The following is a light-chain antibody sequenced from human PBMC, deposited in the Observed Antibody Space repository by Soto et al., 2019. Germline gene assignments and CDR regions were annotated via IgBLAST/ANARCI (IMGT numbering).Light chain of an antibody. CDR1: QGIRND. J-gene: IGKJ1*01. V-gene: IGKV1-6*01. CDR3: VQDYNYPQT. CDR2: AAS. Sequence: AIQMTQSPSSLSASVGDRFTITCRASQGIRNDLGWYQQKPGKAPKLLIYAASSLQSGVPSRFSGSGSGTDFTLTINNLQPEDFATYYCVQDYNYPQTFGQGTKVDIK.